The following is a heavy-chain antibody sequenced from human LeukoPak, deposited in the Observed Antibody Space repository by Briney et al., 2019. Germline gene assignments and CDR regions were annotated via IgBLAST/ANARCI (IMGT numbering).Heavy chain of an antibody. J-gene: IGHJ4*02. CDR1: GFTFSSYA. D-gene: IGHD3-10*01. CDR3: AKHRRYYGSGSYYNEDRFDY. Sequence: GGSLRLSCAASGFTFSSYAMSWVRQAPGKGLEWVSAISGSGGSTYYADSVKGRFTISRDNSKNTLYLQMNSLRAEDTAVCYCAKHRRYYGSGSYYNEDRFDYWGQGTLVTVSS. V-gene: IGHV3-23*01. CDR2: ISGSGGST.